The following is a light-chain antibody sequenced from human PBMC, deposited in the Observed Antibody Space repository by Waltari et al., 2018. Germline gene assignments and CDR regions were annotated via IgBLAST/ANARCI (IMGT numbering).Light chain of an antibody. J-gene: IGLJ1*01. CDR2: HVS. Sequence: SALTQPASVSGSPGPSITIPCTGTSTAIGFYTFVSCYQQHPGKAPKAMIYHVSNRPSGVSNRFSGSKSGNTASLTISGLQPEDEADYYCASETSTTTLYVFGSGTKVTVL. CDR3: ASETSTTTLYV. CDR1: STAIGFYTF. V-gene: IGLV2-14*03.